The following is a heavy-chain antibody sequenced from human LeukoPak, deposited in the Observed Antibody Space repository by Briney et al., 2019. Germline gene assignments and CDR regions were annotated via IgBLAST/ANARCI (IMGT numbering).Heavy chain of an antibody. D-gene: IGHD6-13*01. J-gene: IGHJ4*02. CDR1: GGSFSSYY. CDR2: IYYSGST. CDR3: ARAAPGTGNFDY. Sequence: PSETLSLTCAVYGGSFSSYYWSWIRQPPGKGLEWIGYIYYSGSTNYNPSLKSRVTISVDTSKNQFSLKLSSVTAADTAVYYCARAAPGTGNFDYWGPGTLVTVSS. V-gene: IGHV4-59*01.